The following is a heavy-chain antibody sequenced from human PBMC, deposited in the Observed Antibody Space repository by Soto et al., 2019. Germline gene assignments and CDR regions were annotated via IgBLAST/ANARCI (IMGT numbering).Heavy chain of an antibody. J-gene: IGHJ5*02. CDR1: GGSISSSSYY. CDR2: IYYSGST. D-gene: IGHD3-10*01. CDR3: ARHLDRGWFDP. V-gene: IGHV4-39*01. Sequence: QLQLQESGPGLVKPSETLSLTCTVSGGSISSSSYYWGWIRQPPGKGLEWIGSIYYSGSTYYNPSLKSRVTISVDTSKNQFSLKLSSVTAADTAVYYCARHLDRGWFDPWGQGTLVTVSS.